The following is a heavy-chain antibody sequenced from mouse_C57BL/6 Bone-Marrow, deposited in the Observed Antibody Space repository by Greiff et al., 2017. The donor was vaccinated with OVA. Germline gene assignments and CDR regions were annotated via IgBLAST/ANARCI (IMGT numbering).Heavy chain of an antibody. Sequence: VQLQQPGAELVKPGASVKMSCKASGYTFTSYWITWVKQRPGQGLEWIGDIYPGSGSTNYNEKFKSKATLTVDTSSSTAYMQLSSLTSEDSAVYYGARDDGSSLYAMDYWGQGTSVTVSS. D-gene: IGHD1-1*01. J-gene: IGHJ4*01. CDR3: ARDDGSSLYAMDY. V-gene: IGHV1-55*01. CDR1: GYTFTSYW. CDR2: IYPGSGST.